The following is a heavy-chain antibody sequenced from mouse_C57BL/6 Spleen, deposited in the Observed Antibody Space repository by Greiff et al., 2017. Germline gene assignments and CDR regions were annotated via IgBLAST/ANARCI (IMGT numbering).Heavy chain of an antibody. CDR2: ISYDGSN. Sequence: EVQRVESGPGLVKPSQSLSLTCSVTGYSITSGYYWNWIRQFPGNKLEWMGYISYDGSNNYNPSLKNRISITRDTSKNQFFLKLNSVTTEDTATYYCARDYDYPGYFDYWGQGTTLTVSS. J-gene: IGHJ2*01. CDR1: GYSITSGYY. D-gene: IGHD2-4*01. CDR3: ARDYDYPGYFDY. V-gene: IGHV3-6*01.